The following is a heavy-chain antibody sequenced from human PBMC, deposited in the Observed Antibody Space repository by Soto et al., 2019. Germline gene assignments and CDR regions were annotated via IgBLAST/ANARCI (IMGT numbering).Heavy chain of an antibody. Sequence: GASVKVSCKASGYTFTGXYMHWVRQAPGQGLEWMGWINPNSGGTNYAQKFQGWVTMTRDTSTSTVYMELSSLRSEDTAIYYCARDRDYAGNPGLDHWGLGNLLTVSS. CDR3: ARDRDYAGNPGLDH. CDR1: GYTFTGXY. CDR2: INPNSGGT. J-gene: IGHJ4*02. V-gene: IGHV1-2*04. D-gene: IGHD4-17*01.